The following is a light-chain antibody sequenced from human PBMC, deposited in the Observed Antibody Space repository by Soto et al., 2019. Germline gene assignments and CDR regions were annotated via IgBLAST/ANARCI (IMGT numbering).Light chain of an antibody. CDR1: QSVRND. J-gene: IGKJ4*01. Sequence: EIVLTQSPATLSLSPGERATLSCRASQSVRNDLVWYHQKPGQAPRVLIYSASNRATGIPARFSGSGSGTDSTLTISSLGPEDCAVDYCQQRTNWPPTFGGGTKVEMK. CDR2: SAS. V-gene: IGKV3-11*01. CDR3: QQRTNWPPT.